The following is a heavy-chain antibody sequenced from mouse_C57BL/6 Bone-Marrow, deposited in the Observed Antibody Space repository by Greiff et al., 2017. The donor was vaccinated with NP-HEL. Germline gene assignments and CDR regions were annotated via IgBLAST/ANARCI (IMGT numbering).Heavy chain of an antibody. Sequence: QVQLQQSGPGLVQPSQSLSITCTVSGFSFTSYGVHWVRQPPGKGLEWLGVIGSGGSTDYNAAFISRLSISTDNSKSQVFFKMNSLQADDTAIYYCAKKRMGYGWFAYWGQGTLVTVSA. D-gene: IGHD2-2*01. CDR2: IGSGGST. CDR1: GFSFTSYG. CDR3: AKKRMGYGWFAY. V-gene: IGHV2-4*01. J-gene: IGHJ3*01.